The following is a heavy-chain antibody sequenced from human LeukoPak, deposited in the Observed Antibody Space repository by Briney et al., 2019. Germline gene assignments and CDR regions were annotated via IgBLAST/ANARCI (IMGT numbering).Heavy chain of an antibody. D-gene: IGHD1-26*01. CDR2: ISGSGGST. CDR3: AKNVRGATTHFDY. CDR1: GFTFSSYA. Sequence: GGSLRLSCAASGFTFSSYAMSWVRQAPGKGLEWVSAISGSGGSTYYADSVKGRFAISRDNSKNTLYLQMNSLRAEDTAVYYCAKNVRGATTHFDYWGQGTLVTVSS. V-gene: IGHV3-23*01. J-gene: IGHJ4*02.